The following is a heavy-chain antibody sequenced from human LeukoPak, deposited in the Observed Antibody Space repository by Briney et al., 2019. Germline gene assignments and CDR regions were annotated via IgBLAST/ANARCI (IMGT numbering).Heavy chain of an antibody. J-gene: IGHJ4*02. CDR2: IWYDGSNK. CDR1: GFTFSSYG. Sequence: PGGSLRLSCAASGFTFSSYGMHWVRQAPGKGLEWVAVIWYDGSNKYYADSVKGRFTVSRDNSKNTLFLQMDSLRAEDTAVYYCARVSGSYHPSPDYWGQGTLVTVSS. CDR3: ARVSGSYHPSPDY. D-gene: IGHD1-26*01. V-gene: IGHV3-33*01.